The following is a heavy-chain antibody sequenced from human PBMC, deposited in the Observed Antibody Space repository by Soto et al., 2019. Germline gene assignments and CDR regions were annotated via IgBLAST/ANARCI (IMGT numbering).Heavy chain of an antibody. CDR1: GGSISSTSYY. V-gene: IGHV4-39*01. CDR3: ARRFGFGEFDS. CDR2: IYYSGST. D-gene: IGHD3-10*01. Sequence: QLQLQESGPGLVKPSETLSLTCTVSGGSISSTSYYWGWIRQPPGKGLEWIGNIYYSGSTYYNPALKSRVTISVDTSKNQFSPKLSSVTAADTAVYYCARRFGFGEFDSWGQGTLVTVSS. J-gene: IGHJ4*02.